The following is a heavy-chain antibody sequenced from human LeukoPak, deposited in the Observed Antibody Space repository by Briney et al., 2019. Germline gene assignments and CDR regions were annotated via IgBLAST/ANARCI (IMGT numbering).Heavy chain of an antibody. V-gene: IGHV3-21*01. CDR3: ARYKGRGYVDY. D-gene: IGHD3-16*01. CDR2: ISSSSSYI. Sequence: GGSLRLSCAASGFTFNSYSMNWVRQAPGKGLEWVSSISSSSSYIYYADSVKGRFTISRDNAKNSLYLQMNSLRAEDTAVYYCARYKGRGYVDYWGQGTLVTVSS. CDR1: GFTFNSYS. J-gene: IGHJ4*02.